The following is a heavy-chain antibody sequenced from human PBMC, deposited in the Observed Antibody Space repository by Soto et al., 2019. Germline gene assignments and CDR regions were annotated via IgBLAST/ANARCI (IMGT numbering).Heavy chain of an antibody. CDR3: AGDPDSHYNDSHASSYP. J-gene: IGHJ5*02. Sequence: SVKVYWKDSGGTFSTYTITWVRQAPGQGLEWMGRIIPIIGIINYAQKFQGRVTISADKFTGTAYMELTGLRSDDTAVYYCAGDPDSHYNDSHASSYPWGQGTLVTVSS. CDR1: GGTFSTYT. V-gene: IGHV1-69*04. D-gene: IGHD4-4*01. CDR2: IIPIIGII.